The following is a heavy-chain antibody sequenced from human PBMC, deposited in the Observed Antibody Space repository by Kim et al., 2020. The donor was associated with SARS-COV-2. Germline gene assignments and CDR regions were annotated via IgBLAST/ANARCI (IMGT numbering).Heavy chain of an antibody. CDR2: IYYSGST. V-gene: IGHV4-39*07. Sequence: SETLSLTCTVSGGSISSSSYYWGWIRQPPGKGLEWIGSIYYSGSTYYNPSLKSRVTISVDTSKNQFSLKLSSVTAADTAVYYCARVNGIPNWFDPWGQGTLVTVSS. CDR1: GGSISSSSYY. D-gene: IGHD2-8*01. CDR3: ARVNGIPNWFDP. J-gene: IGHJ5*02.